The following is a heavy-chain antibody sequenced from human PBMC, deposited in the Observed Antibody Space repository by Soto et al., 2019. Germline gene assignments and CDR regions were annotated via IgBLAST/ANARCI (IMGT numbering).Heavy chain of an antibody. CDR2: FDPEDGET. V-gene: IGHV1-24*01. J-gene: IGHJ5*02. Sequence: ASVKVSCKVSGYTLTDLSMHWVRQTPGKGLEWMGGFDPEDGETIYAQRFQGRVTMTEDTSTDTAYMELSSLRSEDTAVYYCARDGIAAAGTSWFAPWGQGTLVTVSS. CDR3: ARDGIAAAGTSWFAP. D-gene: IGHD6-13*01. CDR1: GYTLTDLS.